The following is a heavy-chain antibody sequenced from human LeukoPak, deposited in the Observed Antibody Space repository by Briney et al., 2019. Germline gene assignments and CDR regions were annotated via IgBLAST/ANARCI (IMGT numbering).Heavy chain of an antibody. J-gene: IGHJ6*02. V-gene: IGHV3-30-3*01. CDR1: GFTFSSYA. Sequence: GGSLRLSCAASGFTFSSYAMHWVHQAPGKGLEWVAVISYDGSNKYYADSVKGRFTISRDNSKNTLYLQMNSLRAEDTAVYYCARVYSSSSGFFGYYYYGMDVWGQGTTVTVSS. D-gene: IGHD6-6*01. CDR2: ISYDGSNK. CDR3: ARVYSSSSGFFGYYYYGMDV.